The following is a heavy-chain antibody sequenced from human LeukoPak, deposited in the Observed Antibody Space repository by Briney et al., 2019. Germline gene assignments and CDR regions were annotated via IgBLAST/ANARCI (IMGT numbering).Heavy chain of an antibody. Sequence: GGSLRLSCAASGFTFSSYAMSWVRQAPGKGLEWVSHTTHSGITTHYADSVKGRFTISRDNSKSTLYLQMNSLRAEDTAVYYCAKPVTGSIFDYWGRGTLVTVSS. CDR2: TTHSGITT. D-gene: IGHD6-19*01. V-gene: IGHV3-23*01. CDR1: GFTFSSYA. CDR3: AKPVTGSIFDY. J-gene: IGHJ4*02.